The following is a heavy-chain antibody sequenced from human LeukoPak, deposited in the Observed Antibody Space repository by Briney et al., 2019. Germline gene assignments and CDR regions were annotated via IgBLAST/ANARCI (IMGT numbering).Heavy chain of an antibody. V-gene: IGHV3-23*01. CDR3: ANDRRGIEAAEGGN. Sequence: GGSLRLSCAASGFTFSSYAMSWVRQAPGKGLEWVSAISGSGGSTYYADSVKGRFTISRDNSKNTLYLQMNSLRAEDTAVYYCANDRRGIEAAEGGNWGQGPLVTVSS. CDR1: GFTFSSYA. CDR2: ISGSGGST. D-gene: IGHD6-13*01. J-gene: IGHJ4*02.